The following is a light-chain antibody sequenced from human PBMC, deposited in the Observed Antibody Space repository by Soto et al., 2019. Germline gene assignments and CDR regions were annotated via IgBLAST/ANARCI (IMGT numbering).Light chain of an antibody. Sequence: QSVLTQPPSVSAAPGQTVTISCSGSSSNIGNNYVFWYQQLPGTAPKLLIYDNDNRPSASPDRFSGSKSGTSATLGITGLQTGDEADYYCATWDRSLSVGVFGGGTKLTVL. CDR3: ATWDRSLSVGV. J-gene: IGLJ2*01. V-gene: IGLV1-51*01. CDR2: DND. CDR1: SSNIGNNY.